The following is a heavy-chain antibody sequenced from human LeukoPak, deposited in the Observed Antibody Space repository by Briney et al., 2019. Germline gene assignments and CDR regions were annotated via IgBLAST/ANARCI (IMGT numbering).Heavy chain of an antibody. Sequence: SETLSLTCAVYGGSFSGYYWSWIRQPPGKGLEWIGYIYYSGSTNYNPSLKSRVTISVDTSKNQFSLKLSSVTAADTAVYYCVGSTGYSSGWYPPFDYWGQGTLVTVSS. D-gene: IGHD6-19*01. J-gene: IGHJ4*02. V-gene: IGHV4-59*08. CDR1: GGSFSGYY. CDR2: IYYSGST. CDR3: VGSTGYSSGWYPPFDY.